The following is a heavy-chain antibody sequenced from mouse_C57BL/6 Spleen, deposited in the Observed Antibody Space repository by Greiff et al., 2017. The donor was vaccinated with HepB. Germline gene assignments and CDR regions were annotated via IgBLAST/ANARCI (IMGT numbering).Heavy chain of an antibody. D-gene: IGHD1-1*01. CDR1: GYTFTDYY. Sequence: VQLQQSGPELVKPGASVKISCKASGYTFTDYYMNWVKQSHGKSLEWIGDINPNNGGTSYNQKFKGKATLTVDKSSSTAYMELRSLTSEDSAVYYCAYYYGSSYKFAYWGQGTLVTVSA. J-gene: IGHJ3*01. CDR3: AYYYGSSYKFAY. V-gene: IGHV1-26*01. CDR2: INPNNGGT.